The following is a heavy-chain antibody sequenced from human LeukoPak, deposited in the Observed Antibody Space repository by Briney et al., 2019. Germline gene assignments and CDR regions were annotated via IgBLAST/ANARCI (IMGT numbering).Heavy chain of an antibody. Sequence: GSLRRSCVASGFTSSSFAMNWVRHSPGKGRERVSSIISSTRNIYYTDSVKGRFTLSRDTAKNSLYLQMDSLRAEDTAVYYCARYLFDGAWYFDLWGRGTLVTVSS. CDR3: ARYLFDGAWYFDL. CDR1: GFTSSSFA. V-gene: IGHV3-21*01. D-gene: IGHD3-9*01. CDR2: IISSTRNI. J-gene: IGHJ2*01.